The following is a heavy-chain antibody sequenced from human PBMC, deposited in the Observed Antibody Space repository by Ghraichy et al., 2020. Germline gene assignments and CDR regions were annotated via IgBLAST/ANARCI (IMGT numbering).Heavy chain of an antibody. D-gene: IGHD3-16*01. CDR2: IYYSGST. CDR3: ARAGGDWGTSYYYYGMDV. Sequence: SQTLSLTCTVSGGSISSYYWSWIRQPPGKGLEWIGYIYYSGSTNYNPSLKSRVTISVDTSKNQFSLKLSSVTAADTAVYYCARAGGDWGTSYYYYGMDVWGQGTTVTVSS. CDR1: GGSISSYY. V-gene: IGHV4-59*01. J-gene: IGHJ6*02.